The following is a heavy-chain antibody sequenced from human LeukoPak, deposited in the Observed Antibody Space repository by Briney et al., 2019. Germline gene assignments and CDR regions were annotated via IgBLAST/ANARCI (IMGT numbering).Heavy chain of an antibody. CDR1: GGSISSGNW. Sequence: SEALSLTCAVSGGSISSGNWWSWVRQPPGKGLEWIGEIFHSGSTNYNTSLKSRVTISVDKSKNQFSLKLTSVTATDTAVYYCARGISPGSGLFFDFWGQGTTVTVSS. V-gene: IGHV4-4*02. CDR3: ARGISPGSGLFFDF. J-gene: IGHJ3*01. CDR2: IFHSGST. D-gene: IGHD6-19*01.